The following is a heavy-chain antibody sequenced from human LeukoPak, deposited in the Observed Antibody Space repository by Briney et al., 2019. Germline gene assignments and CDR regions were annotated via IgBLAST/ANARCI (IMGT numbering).Heavy chain of an antibody. D-gene: IGHD3-10*01. V-gene: IGHV3-30*02. CDR2: IHYDGSNK. CDR1: GFTFSSYG. Sequence: GGSLRLSCAASGFTFSSYGMQWVRQTPGKGLEWVAFIHYDGSNKYYANSVKGRFTISRDNSKNTLYLHMNSLRAEDTAVYYCAKDPIRGVRPYYFSSWGQGTLVTVSS. J-gene: IGHJ4*02. CDR3: AKDPIRGVRPYYFSS.